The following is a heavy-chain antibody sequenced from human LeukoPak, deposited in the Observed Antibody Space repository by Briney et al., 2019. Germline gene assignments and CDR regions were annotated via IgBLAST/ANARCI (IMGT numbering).Heavy chain of an antibody. CDR2: ISSGSSYI. J-gene: IGHJ4*02. Sequence: GGSLRLSCAASGFTFSTYSMNWVRQAPGKGLEWVSSISSGSSYIYYADSVKGRFTISRDNAKNSLYLQMNSLRAEDTAVYYCARVIILTGYTYFDYWGQGTLVTVSS. D-gene: IGHD3-9*01. CDR1: GFTFSTYS. CDR3: ARVIILTGYTYFDY. V-gene: IGHV3-21*01.